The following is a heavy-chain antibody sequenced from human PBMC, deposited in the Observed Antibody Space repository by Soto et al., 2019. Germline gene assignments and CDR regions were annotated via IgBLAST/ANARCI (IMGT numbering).Heavy chain of an antibody. J-gene: IGHJ4*02. CDR2: IIPIFGTA. CDR1: GGTFSSYA. V-gene: IGHV1-69*01. D-gene: IGHD2-21*02. CDR3: ARGGGLAYCGGDCPYLYY. Sequence: QVQLVQSGAEVKKPGSSVKVSCKASGGTFSSYAISWVRQAPGQGLEWMGGIIPIFGTANYAQKFQGRVRITADESTSPAYVELSSLRSEDTAVYYCARGGGLAYCGGDCPYLYYWGQGTLVTVSS.